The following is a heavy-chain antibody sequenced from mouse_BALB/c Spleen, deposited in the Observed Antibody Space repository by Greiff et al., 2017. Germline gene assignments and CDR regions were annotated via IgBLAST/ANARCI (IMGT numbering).Heavy chain of an antibody. Sequence: EVHLVESGGGLVKPGGSLKLSCAASGFTFSSYGMSWVRQTPDKRLELVATINSNGGSTYYPDIVKGRFTISRDNAKNTLYLQMSSLKSEDTAMYYCAREGGNYWYFDVWGAGTTVTVSS. CDR1: GFTFSSYG. V-gene: IGHV5-6-3*01. CDR2: INSNGGST. CDR3: AREGGNYWYFDV. D-gene: IGHD2-1*01. J-gene: IGHJ1*01.